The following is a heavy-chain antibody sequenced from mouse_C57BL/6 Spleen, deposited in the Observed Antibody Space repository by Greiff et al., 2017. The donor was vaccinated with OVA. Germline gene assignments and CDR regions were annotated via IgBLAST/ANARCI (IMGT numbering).Heavy chain of an antibody. J-gene: IGHJ1*03. D-gene: IGHD2-1*01. CDR1: GYTFTSYW. CDR2: IDPSDSYT. CDR3: ARGLYGNFLYWYFDV. Sequence: QVQLQQPGAELVKPGASVKLSCKASGYTFTSYWMQWVKQRPGQGLEWIGEIDPSDSYTNYNQKFKGKATLTVDTSSSTAYMQLSSLTSEDSAVYYCARGLYGNFLYWYFDVWGTGTTVTVSS. V-gene: IGHV1-50*01.